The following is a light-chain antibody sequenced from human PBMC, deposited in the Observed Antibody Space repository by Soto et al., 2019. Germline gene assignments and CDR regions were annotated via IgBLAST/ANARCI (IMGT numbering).Light chain of an antibody. CDR2: EGS. V-gene: IGLV2-23*01. CDR3: CSYAGSITWV. J-gene: IGLJ3*02. Sequence: QSALTQPASVSGSPGQSITISCTGTSSDVGSYDLVSWYQQHPGKAPKLMIYEGSKRPSGVSNRFSASKSGDTASLTISGLQAEDEADYYCCSYAGSITWVFGGGTKVTVL. CDR1: SSDVGSYDL.